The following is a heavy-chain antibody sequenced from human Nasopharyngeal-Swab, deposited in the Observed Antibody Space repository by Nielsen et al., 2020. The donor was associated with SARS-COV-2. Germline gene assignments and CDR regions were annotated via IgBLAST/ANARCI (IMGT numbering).Heavy chain of an antibody. CDR1: GFTFSRYG. CDR2: IWYDGSKE. D-gene: IGHD3-9*01. CDR3: AKDYDIGY. V-gene: IGHV3-33*06. J-gene: IGHJ4*02. Sequence: GESLKISCAASGFTFSRYGMHWVRQAPGKGLEWVAVIWYDGSKEYYADSVKGRFIISRDNSKSTLDLQMNSLRAEDTAVYYCAKDYDIGYWGQGTLVTVSS.